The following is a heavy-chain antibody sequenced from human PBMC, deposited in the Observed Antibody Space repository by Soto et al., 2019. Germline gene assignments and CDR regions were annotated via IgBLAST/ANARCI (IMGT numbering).Heavy chain of an antibody. Sequence: SGESLKISCKGSGYSFTSYWIGWVRQMPGKGLEWMGIIYPGDSDTRYSPSFQGQVTISADKSIGTAYLQWSSLKASDTAMYYCASHSWSGAYYYYGMDVWGQGTTVTVS. D-gene: IGHD6-13*01. J-gene: IGHJ6*02. CDR3: ASHSWSGAYYYYGMDV. CDR2: IYPGDSDT. CDR1: GYSFTSYW. V-gene: IGHV5-51*01.